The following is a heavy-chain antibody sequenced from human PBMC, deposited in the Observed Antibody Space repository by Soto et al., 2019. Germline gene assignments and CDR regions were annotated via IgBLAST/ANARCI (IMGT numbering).Heavy chain of an antibody. D-gene: IGHD6-6*01. V-gene: IGHV3-33*01. CDR3: AREGGGKIVEYSSSTPFDY. Sequence: QVQLVESGGGVVQPGRSLRLSCAASGFLFSRYGMHWVRQAPGKGLEWVAVTWYDGSNKYYADSVKGRFTISRDNSKNTVYLQMNRLRAEDTAVYYCAREGGGKIVEYSSSTPFDYWGQGTLVTVSS. CDR2: TWYDGSNK. CDR1: GFLFSRYG. J-gene: IGHJ4*02.